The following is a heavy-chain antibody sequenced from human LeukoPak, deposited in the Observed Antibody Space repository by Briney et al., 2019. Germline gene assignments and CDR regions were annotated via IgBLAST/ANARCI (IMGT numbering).Heavy chain of an antibody. D-gene: IGHD3-10*01. Sequence: SETLSLTCAVSGGSISSGGYSCSWIRQPPGKGLEWIGYIYHSGSTYYNPSLKSRVTISVDRSKNQFSMKLSSVTAADTAVYYCARTMVRGVIRFCAFDIWGQGTMVTVSS. CDR3: ARTMVRGVIRFCAFDI. V-gene: IGHV4-30-2*01. J-gene: IGHJ3*02. CDR1: GGSISSGGYS. CDR2: IYHSGST.